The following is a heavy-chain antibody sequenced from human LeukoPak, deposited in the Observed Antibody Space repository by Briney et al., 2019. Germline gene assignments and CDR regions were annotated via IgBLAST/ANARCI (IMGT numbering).Heavy chain of an antibody. J-gene: IGHJ5*02. Sequence: SVKVSCKASGGTFSSYAISWVRQAPGQGLEWMGGIIPIFGTANYAQKSQGRVTITTDESTSTAYMELSSLRSEDTAVYYCASEVRYCSGGSCLFDPWGQGTLVTVSS. D-gene: IGHD2-15*01. V-gene: IGHV1-69*05. CDR3: ASEVRYCSGGSCLFDP. CDR2: IIPIFGTA. CDR1: GGTFSSYA.